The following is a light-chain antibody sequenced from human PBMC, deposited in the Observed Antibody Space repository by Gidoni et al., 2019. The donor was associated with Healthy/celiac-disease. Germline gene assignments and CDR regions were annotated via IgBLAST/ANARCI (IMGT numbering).Light chain of an antibody. CDR3: QAWDSSTVV. CDR2: QDS. Sequence: SYELTQPPSVSVSPGQTASIPCSGDNLGDKYACWYQQKPGQSPVLVIYQDSKRPSVIPERFSGSNSGNTATLTISGTQAMDEADYYCQAWDSSTVVFGGGTKLTVL. J-gene: IGLJ2*01. CDR1: NLGDKY. V-gene: IGLV3-1*01.